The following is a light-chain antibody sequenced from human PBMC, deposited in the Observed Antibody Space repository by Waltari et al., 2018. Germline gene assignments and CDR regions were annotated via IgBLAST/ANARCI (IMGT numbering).Light chain of an antibody. CDR3: QQRISWPLT. CDR2: DAS. J-gene: IGKJ4*01. V-gene: IGKV3-11*01. Sequence: DIVLTQSPATLSLSPGERATLSCRASHSVREYLAWYQQSPGQAPRLLIYDASTRATGVPARCSGTGYETDFTLTINSLEPEDFAVYYCQQRISWPLTFGGGSKVEIK. CDR1: HSVREY.